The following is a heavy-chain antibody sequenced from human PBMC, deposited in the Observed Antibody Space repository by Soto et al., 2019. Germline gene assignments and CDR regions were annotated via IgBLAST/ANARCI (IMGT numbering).Heavy chain of an antibody. J-gene: IGHJ6*02. CDR3: AIMWEPGSYYCMDV. CDR1: GYTFTSYG. Sequence: ASVKVSCKASGYTFTSYGISWMRQAPGQGLEWMGWISAYNGNTNYAQKLQGRVTMTTDTSTSTAYMELRSLRSDDTAVYYCAIMWEPGSYYCMDVWCQGTTVTVSS. D-gene: IGHD1-26*01. V-gene: IGHV1-18*01. CDR2: ISAYNGNT.